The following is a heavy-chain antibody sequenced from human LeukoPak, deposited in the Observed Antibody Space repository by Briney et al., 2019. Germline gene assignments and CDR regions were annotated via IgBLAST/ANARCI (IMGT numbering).Heavy chain of an antibody. Sequence: SVKVSCKASGGTFSSYAISWVRQAPGQGLEWMGGIIPIFGTANYARKFQGRVTITAGESTSTAYMELSSLRSEDTAVYYCARKRAGTSLMDYYGMDVWGKGTTVTVSS. D-gene: IGHD6-13*01. J-gene: IGHJ6*04. V-gene: IGHV1-69*01. CDR2: IIPIFGTA. CDR3: ARKRAGTSLMDYYGMDV. CDR1: GGTFSSYA.